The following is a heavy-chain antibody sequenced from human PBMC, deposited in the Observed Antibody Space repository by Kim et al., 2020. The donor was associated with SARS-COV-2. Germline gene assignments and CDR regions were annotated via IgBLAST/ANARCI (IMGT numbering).Heavy chain of an antibody. J-gene: IGHJ3*02. D-gene: IGHD3-22*01. CDR3: AKDFWHYYDSSGPPHAFDI. Sequence: GRFTISRDNSKNTLYLQMNSLRAEDTAVYYCAKDFWHYYDSSGPPHAFDIWGQGTMVTVSS. V-gene: IGHV3-23*01.